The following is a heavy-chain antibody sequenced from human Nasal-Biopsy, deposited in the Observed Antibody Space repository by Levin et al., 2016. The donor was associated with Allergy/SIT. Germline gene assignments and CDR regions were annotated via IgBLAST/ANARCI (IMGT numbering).Heavy chain of an antibody. Sequence: SVKVSCKASGGTFTNYVFSWVRQAPRQGLEWMGRIVPFDGRTDYAQEFQGRVRMTADKSTSTAYMELSSLRYEDTAVYYCARQPRTVGYEFFYNVMDVWGQGTTVTVS. CDR2: IVPFDGRT. V-gene: IGHV1-69*10. J-gene: IGHJ6*02. CDR3: ARQPRTVGYEFFYNVMDV. CDR1: GGTFTNYV. D-gene: IGHD2-2*03.